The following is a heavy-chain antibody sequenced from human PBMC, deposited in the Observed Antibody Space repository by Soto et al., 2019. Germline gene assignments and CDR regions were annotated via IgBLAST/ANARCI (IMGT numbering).Heavy chain of an antibody. V-gene: IGHV3-30*18. CDR3: AKHMDDSGYFYVEGADH. D-gene: IGHD3-22*01. J-gene: IGHJ4*02. CDR2: ISYTGANT. CDR1: GFTFGRYA. Sequence: HVQLVESGGGVVQPGRSLRLSCVASGFTFGRYAMQWVRQFPGRGLEWVAVISYTGANTYYVGSVRGRFTISRDNSKNTLYLQMNSLRAEDTAMYYCAKHMDDSGYFYVEGADHWGQGTLVTVSS.